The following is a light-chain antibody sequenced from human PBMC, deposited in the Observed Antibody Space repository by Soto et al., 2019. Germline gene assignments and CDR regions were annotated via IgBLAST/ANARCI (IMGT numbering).Light chain of an antibody. CDR2: GAS. V-gene: IGKV3-20*01. CDR1: QSVSSSY. Sequence: EIVLTQSPGTLSLCPGERATLSFRASQSVSSSYLAWYQQKPGQAPRLLIHGASSRATGIPDRISGSGSGTDFTLTISRLEPEDFAVYYCQQYGSSPITFGQGTRLEIK. CDR3: QQYGSSPIT. J-gene: IGKJ5*01.